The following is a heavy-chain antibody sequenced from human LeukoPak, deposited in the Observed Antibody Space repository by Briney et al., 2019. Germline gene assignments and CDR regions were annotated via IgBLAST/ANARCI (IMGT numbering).Heavy chain of an antibody. V-gene: IGHV3-48*01. CDR3: VRQFAS. CDR1: GFTFGDHI. Sequence: GGSLRLSCAASGFTFGDHIMNWVRQLPGKRLEWVAYVSGSGSTVYYADSVRGRFTVSRDNGKSSLYLQMNSLRVEDTALYYCVRQFASWGQGTLVTVSS. CDR2: VSGSGSTV. J-gene: IGHJ4*02.